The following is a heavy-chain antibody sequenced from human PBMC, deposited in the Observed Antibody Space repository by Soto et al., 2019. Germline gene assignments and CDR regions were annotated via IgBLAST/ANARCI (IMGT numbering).Heavy chain of an antibody. CDR3: APLYSSSSEVDY. CDR1: GFTFSSYE. Sequence: QPGGSLRLSCAASGFTFSSYEMNWVRQAPGKGLEWVSYISSSGSTIHYADSVKGRFTISRDNAKNSLYLQMNSLRAEDTAVYYCAPLYSSSSEVDYWGQGTLVTVSS. CDR2: ISSSGSTI. J-gene: IGHJ4*02. D-gene: IGHD6-6*01. V-gene: IGHV3-48*03.